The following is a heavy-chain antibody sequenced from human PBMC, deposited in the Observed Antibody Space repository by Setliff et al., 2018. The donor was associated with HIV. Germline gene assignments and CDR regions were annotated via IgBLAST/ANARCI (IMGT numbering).Heavy chain of an antibody. D-gene: IGHD3-3*01. CDR1: GYSFTNLG. CDR3: AKGSGVAPRIHYFDS. V-gene: IGHV1-18*01. Sequence: ASVKVSCKASGYSFTNLGLNWVRQAPGQGLEWMGWISVYNGHTNFAQKLQDRVTMTIDTSTSTAYTELRSLRSDDTAVYYCAKGSGVAPRIHYFDSWGQGALVTVSS. CDR2: ISVYNGHT. J-gene: IGHJ4*02.